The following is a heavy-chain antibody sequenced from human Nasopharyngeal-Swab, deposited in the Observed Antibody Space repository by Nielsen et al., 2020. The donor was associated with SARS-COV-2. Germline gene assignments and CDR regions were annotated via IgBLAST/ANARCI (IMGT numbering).Heavy chain of an antibody. CDR3: ARFYGMAVAGTSNGDYGMDV. J-gene: IGHJ6*02. V-gene: IGHV5-51*01. D-gene: IGHD6-19*01. CDR2: IYPGDSDT. Sequence: GESLKISCKGSGYSFTSYWIGWVRQMPGKGLEWMGIIYPGDSDTRYSPSFQGQVTISADKSISTAYLQWSSLKASDTAMYYCARFYGMAVAGTSNGDYGMDVWGQGTTVTVSS. CDR1: GYSFTSYW.